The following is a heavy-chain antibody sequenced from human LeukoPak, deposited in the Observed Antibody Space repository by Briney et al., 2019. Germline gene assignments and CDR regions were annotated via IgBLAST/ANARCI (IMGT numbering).Heavy chain of an antibody. CDR3: AGYHAYGVATPPLGY. CDR1: AHSISSGYY. D-gene: IGHD5-12*01. CDR2: VYHGGST. Sequence: SETLSLTFTVSAHSISSGYYWGWIRQPPGKGLEWIGSVYHGGSTYYNPSLKSRVTISLDSSRNQFSLKLSSVTAADTAVYFCAGYHAYGVATPPLGYWGQGTLVTVSS. V-gene: IGHV4-38-2*02. J-gene: IGHJ4*02.